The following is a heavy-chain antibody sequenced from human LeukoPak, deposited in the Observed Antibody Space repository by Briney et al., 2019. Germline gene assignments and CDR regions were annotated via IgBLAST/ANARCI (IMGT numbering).Heavy chain of an antibody. CDR1: GFTFSSYE. D-gene: IGHD3-9*01. CDR3: ARSSVLRYFDWFDY. CDR2: ISSSGSTI. J-gene: IGHJ4*02. Sequence: GGSLRLSCAASGFTFSSYEMNWVRQAPGKGLEWVSYISSSGSTIYYADSVKGRFTISRDNAKDSLYLQMNSLRAEDTAVYYCARSSVLRYFDWFDYWGQGTLVTVSS. V-gene: IGHV3-48*03.